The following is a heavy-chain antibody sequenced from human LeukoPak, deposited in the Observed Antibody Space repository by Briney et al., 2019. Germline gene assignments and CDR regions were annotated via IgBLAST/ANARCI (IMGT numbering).Heavy chain of an antibody. V-gene: IGHV3-74*01. J-gene: IGHJ3*02. CDR3: TRERDYYDSSGYYRDAFDI. CDR1: GFTFSSYW. CDR2: INSDGSST. Sequence: PGGSLRLSCAASGFTFSSYWMHWVRQAPGKGLVWVSRINSDGSSTSYADSVKGRFTLSRDNAKNTLYLQMNSLRAEDTAVYYCTRERDYYDSSGYYRDAFDIWGQGTKVTASS. D-gene: IGHD3-22*01.